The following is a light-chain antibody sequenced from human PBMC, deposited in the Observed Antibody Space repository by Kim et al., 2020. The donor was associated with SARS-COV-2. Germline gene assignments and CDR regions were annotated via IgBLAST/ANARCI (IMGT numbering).Light chain of an antibody. J-gene: IGKJ3*01. Sequence: SPGERATLACRASQSVSSSYLAWYQQKRGQTPRLLIYGASSRATGIPDRFSGSGSGTDFTLTISRLEPEDFAVYYCQQFGTSPFTFGPGTKVDIK. CDR2: GAS. V-gene: IGKV3-20*01. CDR1: QSVSSSY. CDR3: QQFGTSPFT.